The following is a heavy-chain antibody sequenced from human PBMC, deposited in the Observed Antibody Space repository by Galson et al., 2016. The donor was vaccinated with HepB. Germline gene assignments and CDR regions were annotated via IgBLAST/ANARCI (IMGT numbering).Heavy chain of an antibody. CDR2: ISYDGSSE. J-gene: IGHJ6*02. CDR1: GFTFRTYG. CDR3: ARDQVVSRAGINYYFYYGMDV. Sequence: SLRLSCAASGFTFRTYGITWGRQAPGKGLEWVAVISYDGSSEYYADSVKGRFTMSRDNSKNTVHLQMNSLRSEDTDVYYCARDQVVSRAGINYYFYYGMDVWGQGTTVTVS. D-gene: IGHD6-19*01. V-gene: IGHV3-30*03.